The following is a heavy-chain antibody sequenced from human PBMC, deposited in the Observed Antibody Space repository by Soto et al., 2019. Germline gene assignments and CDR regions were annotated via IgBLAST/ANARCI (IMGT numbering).Heavy chain of an antibody. Sequence: GGSLSLSCTASGFTFGDYAMSWFRQAPGKGLEWVGFIRSKAYGGTTEYAASVKGRFTISRDDSKSIAYLQMNSLKTEDTAVYYCTRQYSYGDTYYYYYMDVWGKGTTVTVSS. J-gene: IGHJ6*03. CDR1: GFTFGDYA. V-gene: IGHV3-49*03. D-gene: IGHD5-18*01. CDR2: IRSKAYGGTT. CDR3: TRQYSYGDTYYYYYMDV.